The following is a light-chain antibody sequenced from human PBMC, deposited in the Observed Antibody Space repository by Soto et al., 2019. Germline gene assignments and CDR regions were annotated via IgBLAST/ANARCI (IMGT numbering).Light chain of an antibody. CDR2: SAS. J-gene: IGKJ4*01. CDR3: QQYNDWSLT. V-gene: IGKV3-15*01. CDR1: QSVSSK. Sequence: EVVMTQSPATLSVSPGERATLSCRASQSVSSKLAWYQQKPGQAPSLLIYSASTRAPGFPARFSGSGSGTEFTLTISSLLSEDFAVYYCQQYNDWSLTSGGGTKVDIK.